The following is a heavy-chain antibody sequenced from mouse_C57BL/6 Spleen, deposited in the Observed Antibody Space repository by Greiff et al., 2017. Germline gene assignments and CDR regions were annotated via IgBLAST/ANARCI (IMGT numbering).Heavy chain of an antibody. V-gene: IGHV5-6*01. CDR3: ARLDTTVVSLDAMDY. J-gene: IGHJ4*01. Sequence: EVQLVESGGDLVKPGGSLKLSCAASGFTFSSYGMSWVRQTPDKRLEWVATISSGGSYNYYPDSVKGRFTISRDNAKNTLYLQMSSLKSEDTAMYYCARLDTTVVSLDAMDYWGQGTSVTVSS. CDR1: GFTFSSYG. D-gene: IGHD1-1*01. CDR2: ISSGGSYN.